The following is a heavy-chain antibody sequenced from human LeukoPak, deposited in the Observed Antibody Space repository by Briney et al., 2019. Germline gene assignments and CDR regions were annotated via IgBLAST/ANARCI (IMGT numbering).Heavy chain of an antibody. V-gene: IGHV3-23*01. J-gene: IGHJ4*02. D-gene: IGHD3-10*01. CDR3: ARGAGGSGSYNNNFDY. CDR2: ISSSGSGGNT. Sequence: PGGSLRLSCAASGVTLGTYAMSWARQAPGKGLEWVSGISSSGSGGNTYYADSVKGRFTISRDNAKNSLYVHMTSLRAEDTALYYCARGAGGSGSYNNNFDYWGQGTLVTVSS. CDR1: GVTLGTYA.